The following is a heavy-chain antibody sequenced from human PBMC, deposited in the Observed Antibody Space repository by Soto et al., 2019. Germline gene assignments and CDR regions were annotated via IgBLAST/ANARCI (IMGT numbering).Heavy chain of an antibody. J-gene: IGHJ6*02. V-gene: IGHV3-23*01. D-gene: IGHD3-22*01. CDR3: AMGGPHDYYETYYYYGMDV. Sequence: GGSLRLSCAASGFTFSSYAMSWVRQAPGKGLEWVSAISGSGGSTYYADSVKGRFTISRDNSKNTLYLQMNSLRAEDTAVYYCAMGGPHDYYETYYYYGMDVWGQGTTVTVSS. CDR2: ISGSGGST. CDR1: GFTFSSYA.